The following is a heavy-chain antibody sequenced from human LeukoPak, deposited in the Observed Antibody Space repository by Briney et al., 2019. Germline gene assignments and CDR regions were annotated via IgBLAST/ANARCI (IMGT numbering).Heavy chain of an antibody. D-gene: IGHD3-10*01. Sequence: SVKVSCKASGGTFSSYAISWVRRAPGQGLEWMGGIIPIFGTANYAQKFQGRVTITADESTSTAYMELSSLRSEDTAVYYCARGGGSGSQFYYYYGMDVWGKGTTVTVSS. CDR1: GGTFSSYA. V-gene: IGHV1-69*13. CDR2: IIPIFGTA. CDR3: ARGGGSGSQFYYYYGMDV. J-gene: IGHJ6*04.